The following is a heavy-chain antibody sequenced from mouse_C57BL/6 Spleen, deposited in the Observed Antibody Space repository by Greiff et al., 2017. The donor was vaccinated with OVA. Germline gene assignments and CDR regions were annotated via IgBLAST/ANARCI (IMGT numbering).Heavy chain of an antibody. J-gene: IGHJ1*03. CDR2: IDPSDSYT. D-gene: IGHD2-2*01. CDR3: ARRPMVTTVYFDV. CDR1: GYTFTSYW. V-gene: IGHV1-50*01. Sequence: QVQLQQPGAELVKPGASVKLSCKASGYTFTSYWMQWVKQRPGQGLEWIGEIDPSDSYTNYNQKFKGKATLTVDTSSSTAYMQLSSLTSEDSAVYYCARRPMVTTVYFDVWGTGTTVTVSS.